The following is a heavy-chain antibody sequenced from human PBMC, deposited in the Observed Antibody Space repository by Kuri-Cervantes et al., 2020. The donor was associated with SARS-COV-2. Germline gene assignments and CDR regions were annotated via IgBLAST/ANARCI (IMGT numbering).Heavy chain of an antibody. CDR3: ARVGGNWELPFDY. J-gene: IGHJ4*02. CDR1: GGSISSYY. D-gene: IGHD3-10*01. V-gene: IGHV4-59*01. Sequence: SETLSLTCTVSGGSISSYYWSWIRQPPGKGLEWIGYIYYSGSTNYNPSLKGRVTISVDTSKNQFSLKLSSVTAADTAVYYCARVGGNWELPFDYWGQGTLVTVSS. CDR2: IYYSGST.